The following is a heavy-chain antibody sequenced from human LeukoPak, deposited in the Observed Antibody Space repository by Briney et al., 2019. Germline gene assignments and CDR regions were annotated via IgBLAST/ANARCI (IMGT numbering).Heavy chain of an antibody. CDR3: TKGSGWLTDH. V-gene: IGHV3-74*01. CDR2: IKSDGSDT. J-gene: IGHJ4*02. Sequence: GGSLRLFCAASGFTFSDHWMNWVRQAPGKGLVWVSRIKSDGSDTYYADSVKGRFTISRDNAKNTLYLQMNSLRSEDTAVYYCTKGSGWLTDHWGQGTLVTVSS. CDR1: GFTFSDHW. D-gene: IGHD6-19*01.